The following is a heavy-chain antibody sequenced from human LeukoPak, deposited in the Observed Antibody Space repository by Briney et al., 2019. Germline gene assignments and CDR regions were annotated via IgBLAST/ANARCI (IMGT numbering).Heavy chain of an antibody. CDR2: INPSSGGT. CDR3: ARDFGGDYGFIQDY. CDR1: GYTFTGYY. V-gene: IGHV1-2*02. J-gene: IGHJ4*02. Sequence: ASVKDSCKASGYTFTGYYMHWVRQAPGQGLEWMGWINPSSGGTNYAQKFQGRVTMTSDTSISTAYMEVSRLRSDDPAVYYCARDFGGDYGFIQDYWGQGTLVTVSS. D-gene: IGHD4-17*01.